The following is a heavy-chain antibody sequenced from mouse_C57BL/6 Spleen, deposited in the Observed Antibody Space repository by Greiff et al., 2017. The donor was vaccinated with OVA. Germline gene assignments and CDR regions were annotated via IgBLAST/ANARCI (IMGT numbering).Heavy chain of an antibody. CDR3: ARLRYWYFDV. CDR1: GYTFTDYN. CDR2: INPNNGGT. V-gene: IGHV1-22*01. Sequence: VQLKQSGPELVKPGASVKMSCKASGYTFTDYNMHWVKQSPGKSLEWIGYINPNNGGTSYNQKFKGKATLTVNKSSSTAYMELRSLTSEDSAVYYCARLRYWYFDVWGTGTTVTVSS. J-gene: IGHJ1*03. D-gene: IGHD2-12*01.